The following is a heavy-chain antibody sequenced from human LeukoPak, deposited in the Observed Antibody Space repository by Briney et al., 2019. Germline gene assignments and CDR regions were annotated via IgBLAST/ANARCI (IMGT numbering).Heavy chain of an antibody. CDR3: ARGTHWAIDN. CDR1: GFTFSSYW. CDR2: IYYDGSST. J-gene: IGHJ4*02. V-gene: IGHV3-74*01. D-gene: IGHD7-27*01. Sequence: GGSLRLSCVASGFTFSSYWMHWVRQAPGKGLVWVSRIYYDGSSTSYADSVKGRVTISRDNAKNTLFLQMNSLRADDTAVYYCARGTHWAIDNWGQGTLVTVSS.